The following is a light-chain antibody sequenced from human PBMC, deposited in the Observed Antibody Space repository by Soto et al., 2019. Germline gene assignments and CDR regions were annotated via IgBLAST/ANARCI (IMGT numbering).Light chain of an antibody. Sequence: EIVLTQSPATLSLSPRERATLSCRASQSVSSYLAWYQQKPGQAPRLLIYDASNRATGIPARFSGSGSGTDFTLTISRLEPEDFAVYYCQQYGSSPWTFGLGTKA. J-gene: IGKJ1*01. CDR1: QSVSSY. V-gene: IGKV3-20*01. CDR2: DAS. CDR3: QQYGSSPWT.